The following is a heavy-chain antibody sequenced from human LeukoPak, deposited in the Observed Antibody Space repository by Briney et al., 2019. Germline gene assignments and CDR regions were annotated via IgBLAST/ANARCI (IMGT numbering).Heavy chain of an antibody. CDR2: VHSSGTT. D-gene: IGHD1-26*01. J-gene: IGHJ4*02. CDR3: ARDIRAVGATLYFDY. V-gene: IGHV4-59*02. Sequence: SETLSLTCTVSGASVTTYYWSWIRKPPGKGPEWIANVHSSGTTYYNPSLRSRVTISIDTSKNQFSLRLTSVTTADTAVYYCARDIRAVGATLYFDYWGQGILLTVSS. CDR1: GASVTTYY.